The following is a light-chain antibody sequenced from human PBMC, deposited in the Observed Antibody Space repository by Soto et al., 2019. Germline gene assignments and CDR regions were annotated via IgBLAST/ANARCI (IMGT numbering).Light chain of an antibody. Sequence: AIEMTQSPSSLSASVGDRVTITCRASQDISNDLGWYQQKPGEAPKLLIYSASSLQSGVPSRFSGSGSGRDFTLTIASLQSEDLATYYCLQDYNYPQTFGQGTKVEI. J-gene: IGKJ1*01. CDR1: QDISND. CDR2: SAS. CDR3: LQDYNYPQT. V-gene: IGKV1-6*01.